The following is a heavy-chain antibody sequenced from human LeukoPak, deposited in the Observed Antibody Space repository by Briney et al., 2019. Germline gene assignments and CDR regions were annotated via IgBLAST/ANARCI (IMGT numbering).Heavy chain of an antibody. D-gene: IGHD3-22*01. CDR3: ARLPYYYDKFRDY. J-gene: IGHJ4*02. CDR1: GFTFSSYW. V-gene: IGHV3-7*01. CDR2: IKQDGSEK. Sequence: GGSLRLSCAASGFTFSSYWMSWVRKAPGKGLEWVANIKQDGSEKYYVDSVKGRFTISRDNAKNSLYLQMNSLRAEDTAVYYCARLPYYYDKFRDYWGQGTLVTVSS.